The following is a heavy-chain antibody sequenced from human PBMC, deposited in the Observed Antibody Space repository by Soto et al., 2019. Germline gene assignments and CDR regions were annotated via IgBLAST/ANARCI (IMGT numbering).Heavy chain of an antibody. D-gene: IGHD6-13*01. CDR3: AKGGLYSSPTGYFDY. Sequence: GGSLRLSCAASGFTFSSYAMSWVRQAPGKGLKWVSAISGSGGSTYYADSVKGRFTISRDNSKNTLYVQMNSLRAEDTAVYYCAKGGLYSSPTGYFDYWGQGTLVTVSS. CDR2: ISGSGGST. V-gene: IGHV3-23*01. CDR1: GFTFSSYA. J-gene: IGHJ4*02.